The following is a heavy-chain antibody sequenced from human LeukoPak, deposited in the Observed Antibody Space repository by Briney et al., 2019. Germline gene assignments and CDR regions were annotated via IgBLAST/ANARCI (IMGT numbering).Heavy chain of an antibody. D-gene: IGHD3-10*01. CDR2: INPNSGGT. CDR1: GYTFTGYY. CDR3: ARSYGSGSSYFDY. Sequence: ASVKVSCKASGYTFTGYYMHWVRQAPGQGLEWMGWINPNSGGTNYAQKFQGRVTMTRDTSISTAYMELSRLRSDDTAVYYCARSYGSGSSYFDYWGQGILVTVSS. V-gene: IGHV1-2*02. J-gene: IGHJ4*02.